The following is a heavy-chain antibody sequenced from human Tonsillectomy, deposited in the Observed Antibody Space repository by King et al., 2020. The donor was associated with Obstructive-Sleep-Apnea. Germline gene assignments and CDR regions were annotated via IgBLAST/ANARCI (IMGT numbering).Heavy chain of an antibody. V-gene: IGHV4-59*01. CDR3: AGNPSGSYSFDY. CDR2: IFYTGST. J-gene: IGHJ4*02. CDR1: GGYIINYY. D-gene: IGHD3-10*01. Sequence: QLQESGLGRVKPSETLSLTGTVSGGYIINYYCSWSRQPPGKGLEGIGHIFYTGSTNYNPSLKSRFTVSVDTSKNQFSLKLSSVTAADTAVYYCAGNPSGSYSFDYWGQGTLVTVSS.